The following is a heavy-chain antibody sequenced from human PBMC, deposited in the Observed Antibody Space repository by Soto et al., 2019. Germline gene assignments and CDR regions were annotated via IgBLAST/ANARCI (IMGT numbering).Heavy chain of an antibody. CDR3: GLASKWELLGYFYGMDV. CDR1: GGTFNTFA. D-gene: IGHD1-26*01. CDR2: VIPLFNTP. Sequence: QVQLVQSGAEVKKPGSSAKVSCKASGGTFNTFAFTWVRQAPGQGFEWMGGVIPLFNTPDYAQKFQGRVTICADESTSTVYLELSGLSSDDTAVYFCGLASKWELLGYFYGMDVWGQGTTVIVSS. J-gene: IGHJ6*02. V-gene: IGHV1-69*01.